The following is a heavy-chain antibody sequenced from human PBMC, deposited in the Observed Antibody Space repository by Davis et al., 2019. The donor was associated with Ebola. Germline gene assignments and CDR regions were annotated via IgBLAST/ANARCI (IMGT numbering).Heavy chain of an antibody. CDR1: GYTFRSYG. J-gene: IGHJ5*02. Sequence: AASVKVSCKASGYTFRSYGISWVRQAPGQGLEWMGWINSHNGNTNYAQKLQGRVTMTTDTSTSTAYMELRSLRSDDTAVYYCARDQFQDYSNHAQVRFDPWGQGTLVTVS. V-gene: IGHV1-18*01. D-gene: IGHD4-11*01. CDR3: ARDQFQDYSNHAQVRFDP. CDR2: INSHNGNT.